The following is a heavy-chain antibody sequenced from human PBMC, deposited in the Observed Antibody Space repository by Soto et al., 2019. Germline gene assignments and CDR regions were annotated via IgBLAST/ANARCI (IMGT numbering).Heavy chain of an antibody. CDR2: IYYSGST. Sequence: SETLSLTCTVSGGSISNSSYYWGWIRQPPGKGLEWIGSIYYSGSTYYNPSLKSRVTISVDTSKNQFSLKLSSVTAADTAVYYCARGFPTVVTVDYWGQGTLVTVSS. CDR1: GGSISNSSYY. D-gene: IGHD4-17*01. CDR3: ARGFPTVVTVDY. J-gene: IGHJ4*02. V-gene: IGHV4-39*01.